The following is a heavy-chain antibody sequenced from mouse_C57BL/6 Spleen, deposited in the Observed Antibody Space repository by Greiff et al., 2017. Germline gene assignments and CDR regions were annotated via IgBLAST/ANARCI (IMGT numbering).Heavy chain of an antibody. CDR3: ARGNYGNYPSYWYFDV. V-gene: IGHV1-19*01. CDR1: GYTFTDYY. Sequence: EVQLQQSGPVLVKPGASVKMSCKASGYTFTDYYMNWVKQSHGKSLEWIGVINPYNGGTSYNQTCKGKATLTVDKSSSTAYMRLNSLTSEDSAVYYWARGNYGNYPSYWYFDVWGTGTTVTVSS. D-gene: IGHD2-1*01. J-gene: IGHJ1*03. CDR2: INPYNGGT.